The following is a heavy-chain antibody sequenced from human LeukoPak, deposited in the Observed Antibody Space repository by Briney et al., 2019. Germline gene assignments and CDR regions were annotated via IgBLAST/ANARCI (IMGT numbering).Heavy chain of an antibody. D-gene: IGHD6-13*01. CDR1: GLTFSSYG. CDR2: ISYSGST. J-gene: IGHJ3*02. Sequence: GSLRLSCAASGLTFSSYGMHCVRQAPGKGLEWIGSISYSGSTYYNPSLKSRVTISVDTSKNQFSLKLNSVTAADTAVYYCARESGIAAAGTLYDAFDIWGQGTMVTVSS. CDR3: ARESGIAAAGTLYDAFDI. V-gene: IGHV4-39*07.